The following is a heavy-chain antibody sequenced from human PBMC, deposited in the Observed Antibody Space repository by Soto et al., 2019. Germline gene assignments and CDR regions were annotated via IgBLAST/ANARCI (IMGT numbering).Heavy chain of an antibody. Sequence: QITLKESGPTLVKPTQTLTLTCTFSGFSLSTSGVGLGWIRQPPGKALEWLALIYWDDDKRYSPSLKSRLTITKDTAKNRVVLTMTNMDPVDTATYYCAHRLSMVGYFDYWGQGTLVTVSS. D-gene: IGHD3-10*01. CDR1: GFSLSTSGVG. CDR3: AHRLSMVGYFDY. J-gene: IGHJ4*02. V-gene: IGHV2-5*02. CDR2: IYWDDDK.